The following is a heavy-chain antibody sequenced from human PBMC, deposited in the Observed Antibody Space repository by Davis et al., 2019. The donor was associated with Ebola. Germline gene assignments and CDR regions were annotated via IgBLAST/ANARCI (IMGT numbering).Heavy chain of an antibody. V-gene: IGHV3-7*01. CDR2: INQDGSVQ. CDR3: ARGKLKPGDFDY. CDR1: GFTFSSYA. D-gene: IGHD1-14*01. Sequence: PGGPLRLSCAASGFTFSSYAMSWVRQAPGKGLEWVANINQDGSVQHYVDSVRGRFTISRDNAQKSLYLQMNSLRDEDTAVYYCARGKLKPGDFDYWGQGTLVTVSS. J-gene: IGHJ4*02.